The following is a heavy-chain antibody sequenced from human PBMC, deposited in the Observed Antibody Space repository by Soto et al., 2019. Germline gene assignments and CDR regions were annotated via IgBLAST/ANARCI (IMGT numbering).Heavy chain of an antibody. CDR3: ARDRGYSYDHHYYYYGMDV. V-gene: IGHV1-69*06. CDR1: GGTFSSYA. D-gene: IGHD5-18*01. Sequence: SVKVSCKASGGTFSSYAISWVRQAPGQGLEWMGGIIPIFGTANYAQKFQGRVTITADKSTSTAYMELSSLRSEDTAVYYCARDRGYSYDHHYYYYGMDVWGQGTTVTVSS. J-gene: IGHJ6*02. CDR2: IIPIFGTA.